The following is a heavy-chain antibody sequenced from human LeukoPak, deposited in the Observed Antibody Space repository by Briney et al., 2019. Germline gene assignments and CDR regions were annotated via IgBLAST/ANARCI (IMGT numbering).Heavy chain of an antibody. CDR2: AADSGST. J-gene: IGHJ4*02. V-gene: IGHV4-59*12. D-gene: IGHD6-19*01. CDR1: GDSMSDYF. CDR3: AATVAGTSSLDY. Sequence: PSETLSLTCTVSGDSMSDYFWTWIRQPPGKGLEWIGYAADSGSTNYNPSLKSRVTISVDKSKNQFSLKLSSVTAADTAVYYCAATVAGTSSLDYWGQGALVIVSS.